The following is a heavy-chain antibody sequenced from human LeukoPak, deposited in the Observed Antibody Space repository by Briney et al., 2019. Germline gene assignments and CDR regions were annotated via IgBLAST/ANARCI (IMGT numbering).Heavy chain of an antibody. V-gene: IGHV3-7*01. D-gene: IGHD2-2*02. CDR2: IKQDGSEK. CDR1: GFTFSSYW. Sequence: PGGSLRLSCAASGFTFSSYWMSWVRQAPGKGLEWVANIKQDGSEKYYVDSVKGRFAISRDNAKNSLYLQMNSLRAEDTAVYYCARGQFDIVVVPAAITRDYYFDYWGQGTLVTVSS. CDR3: ARGQFDIVVVPAAITRDYYFDY. J-gene: IGHJ4*02.